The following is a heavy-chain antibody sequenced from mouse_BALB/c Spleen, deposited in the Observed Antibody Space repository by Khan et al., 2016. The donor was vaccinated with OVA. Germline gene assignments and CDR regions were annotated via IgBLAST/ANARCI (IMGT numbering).Heavy chain of an antibody. J-gene: IGHJ2*01. Sequence: EVELVESGGGTVKPGGSLKLSCAVSGFTFSSFVMSWVRQTPEKRLEWVASISSGGSTYYPASVKGRFTISRDNARNIVYLQMSSLRSEDMAIYYCTREAYRYDEYYFDYWGQGTTLIVSS. D-gene: IGHD2-14*01. CDR1: GFTFSSFV. CDR2: ISSGGST. CDR3: TREAYRYDEYYFDY. V-gene: IGHV5-6-5*01.